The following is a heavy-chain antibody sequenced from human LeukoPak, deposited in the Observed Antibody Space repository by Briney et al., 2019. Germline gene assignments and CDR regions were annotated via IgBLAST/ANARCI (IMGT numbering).Heavy chain of an antibody. D-gene: IGHD6-19*01. J-gene: IGHJ4*02. V-gene: IGHV3-21*04. Sequence: GGSLRLSCAASGFNFDDYTMNWVRQAPGKGLEWVSSISSRNTYIYYADSVKGRFTISRDNSKNTLYLQMNSLRAEDTAVCYCAKLSSGWYSVFDYWGQGTLVTVSS. CDR3: AKLSSGWYSVFDY. CDR2: ISSRNTYI. CDR1: GFNFDDYT.